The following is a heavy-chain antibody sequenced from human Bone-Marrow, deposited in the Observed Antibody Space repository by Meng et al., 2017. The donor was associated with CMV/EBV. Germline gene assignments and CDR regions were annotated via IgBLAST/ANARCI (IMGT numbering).Heavy chain of an antibody. CDR1: GFTFSSYS. J-gene: IGHJ4*01. D-gene: IGHD2-2*01. CDR3: AKGGGGGIPAALSY. Sequence: GGSLRFSCAASGFTFSSYSMNWVRQAPGKGLEWVSSISSSSSYIYYADSVKGRFTISRDNARRSLFLQMNGLRAEDTAWYYCAKGGGGGIPAALSYWGQGTLVTVSS. V-gene: IGHV3-21*04. CDR2: ISSSSSYI.